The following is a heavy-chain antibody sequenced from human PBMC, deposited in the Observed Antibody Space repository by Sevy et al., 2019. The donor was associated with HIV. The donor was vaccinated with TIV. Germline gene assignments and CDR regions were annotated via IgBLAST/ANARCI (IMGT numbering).Heavy chain of an antibody. CDR3: ARFRPGDMEWEVADFYYYGMDV. V-gene: IGHV3-21*01. D-gene: IGHD1-26*01. J-gene: IGHJ6*02. CDR2: ISTTSTYI. CDR1: GFTFSDNS. Sequence: GESLKISCAASGFTFSDNSMNWVRQAPGKGLEWVSSISTTSTYIYYADSVKGRFTISRDNAKNSLYLQMNSLRADDTAVYYCARFRPGDMEWEVADFYYYGMDVWGQGTTVTVSS.